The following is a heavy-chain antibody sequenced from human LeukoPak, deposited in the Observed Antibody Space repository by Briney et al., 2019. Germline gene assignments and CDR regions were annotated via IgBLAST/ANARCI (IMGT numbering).Heavy chain of an antibody. CDR3: ARDSGYCSSTSCYNYFDY. J-gene: IGHJ4*02. CDR2: IKQDGSEK. Sequence: GGSLRLSCAASGFTFSSYWMSWVRQAPGKGLEWVANIKQDGSEKYYVDSVKGRFTISRDNAKNTLYVQMNSLRAEDTAVYYCARDSGYCSSTSCYNYFDYWGQGTLVTVSS. V-gene: IGHV3-7*01. CDR1: GFTFSSYW. D-gene: IGHD2-2*02.